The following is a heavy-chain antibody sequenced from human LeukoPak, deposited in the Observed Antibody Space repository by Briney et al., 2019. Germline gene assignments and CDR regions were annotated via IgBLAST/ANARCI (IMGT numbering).Heavy chain of an antibody. J-gene: IGHJ5*02. CDR2: INGGGSER. V-gene: IGHV3-7*03. D-gene: IGHD5-12*01. CDR1: GFSFNNYW. Sequence: TGGSLRLSCAASGFSFNNYWMSWVRQAPGKGLEWLAKINGGGSERHHLDSVKGRFTISRDNAQSSLYLQMNNLRVEDTAAYYCARYGGYELNHWGHGVLVTVAS. CDR3: ARYGGYELNH.